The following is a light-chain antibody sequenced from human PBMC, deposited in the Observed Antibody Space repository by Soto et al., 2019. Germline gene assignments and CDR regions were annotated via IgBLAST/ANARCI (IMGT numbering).Light chain of an antibody. Sequence: QLVLTQSPSASASLGASVKLTCTLSSGHSTYVIAWHQQQPEKGPRYLMKLNNDGSHEKGDGIPDRFSGSTSGAERYLTISSLQSEDEADYYCQTWDTGIQVFGGGTQPTVL. CDR3: QTWDTGIQV. V-gene: IGLV4-69*01. J-gene: IGLJ2*01. CDR2: LNNDGSH. CDR1: SGHSTYV.